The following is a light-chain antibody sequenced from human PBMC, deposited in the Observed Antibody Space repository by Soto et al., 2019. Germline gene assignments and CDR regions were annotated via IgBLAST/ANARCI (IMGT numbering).Light chain of an antibody. CDR1: QTISSW. J-gene: IGKJ4*01. CDR2: KAS. V-gene: IGKV1-5*03. Sequence: DIQMTQSPSTLSASVGDRVTITCRARQTISSWLAWYQQKPGKAPKLLIYKASSLATGVPSRFRGSGSGTEFTLTISSLQPYDLATYYCQHYKSHTLTCGGGTKVEIK. CDR3: QHYKSHTLT.